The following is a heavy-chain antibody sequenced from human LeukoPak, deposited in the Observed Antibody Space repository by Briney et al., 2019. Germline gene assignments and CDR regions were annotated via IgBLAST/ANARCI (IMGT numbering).Heavy chain of an antibody. CDR1: GGSTSSSYY. Sequence: SETLSLTCTASGGSTSSSYYWGWIRQPPGKGLEWIGSIYYSGSTYYNPSLKSRVTISVDTSKNQFSLNLNSVTAADTALYYCARQRITAADGTKGYFDYWGQGTLVTVSS. D-gene: IGHD6-13*01. J-gene: IGHJ4*02. V-gene: IGHV4-39*01. CDR2: IYYSGST. CDR3: ARQRITAADGTKGYFDY.